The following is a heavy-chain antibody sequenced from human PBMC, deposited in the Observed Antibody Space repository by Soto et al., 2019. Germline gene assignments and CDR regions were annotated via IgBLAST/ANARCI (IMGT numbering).Heavy chain of an antibody. Sequence: QAQLQQWGAGLVKPSETLSLTCAVSGGSFSDYYWSWIRQAPGKGLEWIGEIDHNGITTYNPSLKRRVTVSLDTSKTQVSVRLTSVTAADTAVYFCAGGKAAAARRRYYYGLDVWGQGTTVTVSS. CDR3: AGGKAAAARRRYYYGLDV. J-gene: IGHJ6*02. V-gene: IGHV4-34*01. D-gene: IGHD6-6*01. CDR2: IDHNGIT. CDR1: GGSFSDYY.